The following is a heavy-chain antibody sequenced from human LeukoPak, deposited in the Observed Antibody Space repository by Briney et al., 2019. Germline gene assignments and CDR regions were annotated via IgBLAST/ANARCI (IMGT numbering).Heavy chain of an antibody. CDR1: GFTFTDYA. CDR3: AQARTPYNSGFDY. CDR2: ISASGSTT. V-gene: IGHV3-23*01. J-gene: IGHJ4*02. Sequence: GGSLRLSCAASGFTFTDYAMGWVRQAPGQGLEWASTISASGSTTYYADSVRGRFTISRDNSKNTLSLQMSSLRAVDTAVYYCAQARTPYNSGFDYWGQGTLVAVSS. D-gene: IGHD6-19*01.